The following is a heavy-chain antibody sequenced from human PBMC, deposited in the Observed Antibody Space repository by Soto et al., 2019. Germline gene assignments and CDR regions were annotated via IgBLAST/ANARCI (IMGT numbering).Heavy chain of an antibody. CDR3: AKDTTQYDFCSGYYSPDY. J-gene: IGHJ4*02. CDR2: ISYDGSNK. D-gene: IGHD3-3*01. V-gene: IGHV3-30*18. Sequence: GGSLRLSCAASGFTFISYGMHWVRQAPGKGLEWVAVISYDGSNKYYADSVKGRFTISRDNSKNTLYLQMNSLRAEDTAVYYCAKDTTQYDFCSGYYSPDYWGQGTLVTVSS. CDR1: GFTFISYG.